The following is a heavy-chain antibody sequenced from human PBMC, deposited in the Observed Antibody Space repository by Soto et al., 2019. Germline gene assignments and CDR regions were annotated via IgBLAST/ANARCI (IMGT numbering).Heavy chain of an antibody. CDR3: ARGPHYDILTGYYDY. D-gene: IGHD3-9*01. J-gene: IGHJ4*02. Sequence: GGSLRLSCAASGFTFSSYGMHWVRQAPGKGLEWVAVIWYDGSNKYYADSVKGRFTISRDNSKSTLYLQMNSLRAEDTAVYYCARGPHYDILTGYYDYWGQGTLVTVSS. CDR1: GFTFSSYG. V-gene: IGHV3-33*01. CDR2: IWYDGSNK.